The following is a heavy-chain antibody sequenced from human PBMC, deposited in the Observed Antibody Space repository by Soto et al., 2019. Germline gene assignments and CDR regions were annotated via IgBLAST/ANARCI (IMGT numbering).Heavy chain of an antibody. J-gene: IGHJ5*02. D-gene: IGHD3-9*01. V-gene: IGHV3-43*01. CDR3: AKGAYYDILTGYYPFWFDP. CDR2: ISWDGGST. Sequence: LRLSCAASGFTFDDYTMHWVRQAPGKGLEWVSLISWDGGSTYYADSVKGRFTISRDSSKNSLYLQMNSLRTEDTALYYCAKGAYYDILTGYYPFWFDPWGQGTLVTVSS. CDR1: GFTFDDYT.